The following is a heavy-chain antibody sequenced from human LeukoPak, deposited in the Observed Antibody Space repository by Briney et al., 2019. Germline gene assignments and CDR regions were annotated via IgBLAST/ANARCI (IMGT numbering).Heavy chain of an antibody. CDR3: ANEDY. V-gene: IGHV3-30*18. J-gene: IGHJ4*02. CDR1: GFTFSSYG. Sequence: GRSLILSCAASGFTFSSYGMHWARQAPGKGLEWLAVISYDGSNAYYADSVKGRSTISRDNSKNTVYLQMNSLRADDTALYYCANEDYWGQGTLVTVSS. CDR2: ISYDGSNA.